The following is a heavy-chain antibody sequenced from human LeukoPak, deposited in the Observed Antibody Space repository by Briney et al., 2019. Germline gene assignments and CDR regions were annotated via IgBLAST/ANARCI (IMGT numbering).Heavy chain of an antibody. Sequence: GGSLRLSCAASGFFFSNYWMSWVRQAHGKGLEWVANIDLDGNGRFYVDSVKGRFTISRDNNKKSVYLQMNSLRADDKAVYYCPRVGRSSGYDYYYYYYMDVWGKGTTVTVSS. CDR2: IDLDGNGR. CDR3: PRVGRSSGYDYYYYYYMDV. D-gene: IGHD5-12*01. J-gene: IGHJ6*03. V-gene: IGHV3-7*01. CDR1: GFFFSNYW.